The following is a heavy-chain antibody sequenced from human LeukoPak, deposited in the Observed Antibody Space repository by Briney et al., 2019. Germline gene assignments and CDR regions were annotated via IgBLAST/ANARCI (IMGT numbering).Heavy chain of an antibody. Sequence: GGSLRLSCAASGFTFSSYGMYWVSQAPGKGLEWVAFIRYDGSNKYYADSVKGRFTISRDNSKNTLYLQMKSLRAEDTAVYYCAKPRINYDSSGYYDAFDIWGQGTMVIVSS. J-gene: IGHJ3*02. D-gene: IGHD3-22*01. V-gene: IGHV3-30*02. CDR1: GFTFSSYG. CDR2: IRYDGSNK. CDR3: AKPRINYDSSGYYDAFDI.